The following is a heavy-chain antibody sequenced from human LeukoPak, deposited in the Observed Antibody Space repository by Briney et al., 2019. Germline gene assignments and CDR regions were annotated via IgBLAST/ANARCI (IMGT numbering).Heavy chain of an antibody. CDR1: GFTFSNYE. CDR2: ISNFGDMI. CDR3: AKDATAVVGTVYMDV. J-gene: IGHJ6*03. V-gene: IGHV3-48*03. D-gene: IGHD6-13*01. Sequence: GGSLRLSCAASGFTFSNYEMNWVRQAPGKGLEWISHISNFGDMIHYADSVEGRFTISRDNAKNSLYLQMDSLRAEDTAVYYCAKDATAVVGTVYMDVWGKGTTVTISS.